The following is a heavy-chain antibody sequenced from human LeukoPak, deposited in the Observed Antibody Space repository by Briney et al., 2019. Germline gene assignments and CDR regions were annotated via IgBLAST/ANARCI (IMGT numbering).Heavy chain of an antibody. Sequence: ASVKVSCKASGYTFTIYEFNWVRQAPGQGLEWLGYISPDTGNTGYAQKFQGRVTMTRDTSISTTYMELSSLTSEDTAVYYCARGPRFDPWGQGTLVTVSS. J-gene: IGHJ5*02. CDR2: ISPDTGNT. V-gene: IGHV1-8*01. CDR3: ARGPRFDP. CDR1: GYTFTIYE.